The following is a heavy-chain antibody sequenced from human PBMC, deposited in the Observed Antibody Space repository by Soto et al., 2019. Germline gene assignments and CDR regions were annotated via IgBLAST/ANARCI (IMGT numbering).Heavy chain of an antibody. CDR1: GFTFSNAW. CDR3: TTGLVGETRDSYYYYGMDV. Sequence: EVQLVESGGGLVKPGGSLRLSCAASGFTFSNAWMSWVRQAPGKGLQWVGRIKSKTDGGTTDYAAPVKGRFTISRDDCKITLYVRMNSLKTGDTAVYYCTTGLVGETRDSYYYYGMDVWGQGTPVTVSS. J-gene: IGHJ6*02. CDR2: IKSKTDGGTT. D-gene: IGHD1-26*01. V-gene: IGHV3-15*01.